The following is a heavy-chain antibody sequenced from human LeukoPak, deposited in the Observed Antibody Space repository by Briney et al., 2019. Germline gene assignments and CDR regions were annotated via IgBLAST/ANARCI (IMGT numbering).Heavy chain of an antibody. CDR1: GYTFTGYY. CDR3: ARDGTPYGDYGWFDP. CDR2: INPNSGGT. J-gene: IGHJ5*02. Sequence: ASVKVSCKASGYTFTGYYMHWVRQAPGQGLEWMGWINPNSGGTNYAQKFQGRVTMTRDTSINTTFLELSSLRSHDTAVYYCARDGTPYGDYGWFDPWGQGTLVTVSS. V-gene: IGHV1-2*02. D-gene: IGHD4-17*01.